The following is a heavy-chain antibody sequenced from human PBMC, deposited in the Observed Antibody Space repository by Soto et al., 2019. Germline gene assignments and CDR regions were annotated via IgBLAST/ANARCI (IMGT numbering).Heavy chain of an antibody. CDR2: ISGSGGSS. J-gene: IGHJ4*02. CDR3: ASNTRYNFSC. Sequence: PGGSVRLSCAASGFTFSSYPMSWVRQAPGKGLEWVSAISGSGGSSSYTDSVKGRFTISRDNSKNTLYLQMNGLRAEDTAVYYCASNTRYNFSCWGQGTLVTVSS. V-gene: IGHV3-23*01. CDR1: GFTFSSYP. D-gene: IGHD3-3*01.